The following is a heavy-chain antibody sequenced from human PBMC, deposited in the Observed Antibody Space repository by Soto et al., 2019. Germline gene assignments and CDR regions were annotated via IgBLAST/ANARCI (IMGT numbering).Heavy chain of an antibody. CDR2: IIPIFGTA. Sequence: SVKVSCKASGGTFSSYAISWVRQAPGQGLEWMGGIIPIFGTANYAQKFQGRVTITADESTSTAYMELSSLRSEDTAVYYCAKFSGSSSWYGYYYYGMDVWGQGTTVTVSS. D-gene: IGHD6-13*01. V-gene: IGHV1-69*13. J-gene: IGHJ6*02. CDR1: GGTFSSYA. CDR3: AKFSGSSSWYGYYYYGMDV.